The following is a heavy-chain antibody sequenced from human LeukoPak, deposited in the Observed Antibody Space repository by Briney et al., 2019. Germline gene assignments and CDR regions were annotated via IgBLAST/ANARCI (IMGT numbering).Heavy chain of an antibody. CDR3: ARFLNWVFDN. CDR1: GDSISSATHY. Sequence: PSETLSLXCAVSGDSISSATHYWSWIRQPAGKGLEWIGRIYSSGSTNYNPSLKSRVSISVDTSKNQFSLKLSSVTAADTAVYYCARFLNWVFDNWGQGTPVTVSS. V-gene: IGHV4-61*02. CDR2: IYSSGST. J-gene: IGHJ4*02. D-gene: IGHD7-27*01.